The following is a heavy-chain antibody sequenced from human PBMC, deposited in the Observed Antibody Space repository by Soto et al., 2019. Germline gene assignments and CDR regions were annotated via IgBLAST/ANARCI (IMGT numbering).Heavy chain of an antibody. D-gene: IGHD6-6*01. CDR3: ARESIAARPHYYYGMDV. Sequence: ASVKVSCKASGYTFTSYAMHWVRQAPGQRLEWMGWINAGNGNTKYSQKFQGRVTITRDTSASTAYMELSSLRSEDTAVYYCARESIAARPHYYYGMDVWGQGTTVTVSS. CDR2: INAGNGNT. V-gene: IGHV1-3*01. CDR1: GYTFTSYA. J-gene: IGHJ6*02.